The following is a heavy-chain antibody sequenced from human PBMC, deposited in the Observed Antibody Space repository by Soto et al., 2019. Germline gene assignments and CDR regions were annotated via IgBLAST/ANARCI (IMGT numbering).Heavy chain of an antibody. CDR1: GGSISSGGYY. CDR2: IYYSGST. Sequence: PSETLSLTCTVSGGSISSGGYYWSWIRQHPGKGLEWIGYIYYSGSTYYNPSLKSRVTISVDTSKNQFSLKLSSVTAADTAVYYCARDPRGGLLSCGMDVWGQGTTVTVSS. J-gene: IGHJ6*02. V-gene: IGHV4-31*03. D-gene: IGHD1-26*01. CDR3: ARDPRGGLLSCGMDV.